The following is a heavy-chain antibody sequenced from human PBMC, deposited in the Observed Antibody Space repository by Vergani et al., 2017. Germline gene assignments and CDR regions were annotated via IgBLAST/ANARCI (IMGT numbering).Heavy chain of an antibody. CDR3: ASSNYYDSSGPDAFDI. Sequence: QVQLQESGPGLVQPSETLSLTCTVSGGSISSYYWSWIRQPPGKGLEWIGYIYYSGSTNYNPSLKSRVTISVDKSKNQFSLKLSSVTAADTAVYYCASSNYYDSSGPDAFDIWGQGTMVTVSS. CDR1: GGSISSYY. D-gene: IGHD3-22*01. V-gene: IGHV4-59*12. CDR2: IYYSGST. J-gene: IGHJ3*02.